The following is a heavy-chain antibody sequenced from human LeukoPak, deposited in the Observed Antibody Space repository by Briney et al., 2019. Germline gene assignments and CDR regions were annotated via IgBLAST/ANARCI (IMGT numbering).Heavy chain of an antibody. J-gene: IGHJ4*02. D-gene: IGHD2-2*01. Sequence: GGSLTLSCAASGFTFSSYAMQWVRQAPGKGLEWVAVISYDGSNKYYTDSVKGRFTISRDNSKNTLYLQMNSLRAEDTAVYYSARDRAYCSSTSCPRPLDYWGQGTLVTVSS. V-gene: IGHV3-30*04. CDR1: GFTFSSYA. CDR2: ISYDGSNK. CDR3: ARDRAYCSSTSCPRPLDY.